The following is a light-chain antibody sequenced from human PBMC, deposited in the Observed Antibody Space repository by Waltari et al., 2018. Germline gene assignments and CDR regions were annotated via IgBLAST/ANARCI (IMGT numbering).Light chain of an antibody. J-gene: IGKJ1*01. Sequence: ELVWTQSPGTLSLPPGERATLSCRARQSVSSSYLAWYQQKPGQAPRLLIYGASSRATGIPDRFSGSGSGTDFTLTISRLEPEDFAVYYCQQYGSSPWTFGQGTKVEIK. CDR1: QSVSSSY. CDR2: GAS. V-gene: IGKV3-20*01. CDR3: QQYGSSPWT.